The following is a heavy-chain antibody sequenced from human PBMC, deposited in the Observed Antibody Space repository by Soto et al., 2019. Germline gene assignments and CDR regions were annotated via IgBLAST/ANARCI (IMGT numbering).Heavy chain of an antibody. CDR2: INHSGST. CDR3: ARAVGRGDIVAQFDY. J-gene: IGHJ4*02. D-gene: IGHD5-12*01. CDR1: GGSFSGYY. V-gene: IGHV4-34*01. Sequence: SETLSLTCAVYGGSFSGYYWSWIRQPPGKGLEWIGEINHSGSTNYNPSLKSRVTISVDTSKNQFSLKLSSVTAADTAVYYCARAVGRGDIVAQFDYWGQGTLVTVSS.